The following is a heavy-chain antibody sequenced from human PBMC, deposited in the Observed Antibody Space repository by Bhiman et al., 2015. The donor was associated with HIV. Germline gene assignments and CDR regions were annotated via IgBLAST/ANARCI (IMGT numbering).Heavy chain of an antibody. CDR1: GFTFSSFG. CDR2: ISYDGNNK. CDR3: TRAPNHYYYMDV. Sequence: QVQLVESGGGVVQPGRSLRLSCAASGFTFSSFGMHWVRQAPGKGLEWVAVISYDGNNKYYADSVKGRFTISRENSKNTLYLQMNSLRAEDTAVYFCTRAPNHYYYMDVWGKGTTVTVSS. V-gene: IGHV3-30*03. J-gene: IGHJ6*03.